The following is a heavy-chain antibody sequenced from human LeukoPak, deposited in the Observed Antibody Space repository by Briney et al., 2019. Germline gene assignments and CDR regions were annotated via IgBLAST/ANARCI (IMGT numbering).Heavy chain of an antibody. J-gene: IGHJ3*02. D-gene: IGHD3-10*01. Sequence: SETLSLTCTVSGGSIGRSSYYWGWIRQPPGKTLEWIGSIYSSGSTYYNPSLKSRVIIIIDTPKNHFSLTLSSVTAADTAVYYCARSDGYGLVGIWGQGTMVTVSS. CDR3: ARSDGYGLVGI. CDR1: GGSIGRSSYY. V-gene: IGHV4-39*07. CDR2: IYSSGST.